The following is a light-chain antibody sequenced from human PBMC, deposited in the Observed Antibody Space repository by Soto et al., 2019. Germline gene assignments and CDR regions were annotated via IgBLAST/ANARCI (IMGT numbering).Light chain of an antibody. V-gene: IGLV4-60*02. J-gene: IGLJ3*02. CDR2: LGGSGSF. CDR3: ETWDSNTRV. Sequence: QPVLTQSSSASASLGSSVKLTCTLSSGHSSYIIAWHQQQPGKAPRYLMKLGGSGSFNKGSGVPDRFSGSSSGADRYLTTSNLQFEDDADYYCETWDSNTRVFGGGTKLTVL. CDR1: SGHSSYI.